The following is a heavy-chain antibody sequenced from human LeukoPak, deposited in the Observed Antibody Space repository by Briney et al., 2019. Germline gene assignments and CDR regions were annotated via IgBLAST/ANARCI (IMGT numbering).Heavy chain of an antibody. CDR1: GYTFTNYA. V-gene: IGHV1-3*01. CDR3: ARERWHCRVNCYSVYYYALDV. J-gene: IGHJ6*02. D-gene: IGHD2-15*01. Sequence: ASVTVSCKGSGYTFTNYAVHWVRQAPGQRLEWLGWINPGNGDTKYSQNFQGRVTVTSDTSAATAYVELNSLTSEDTAVYYCARERWHCRVNCYSVYYYALDVWGQGTTVTVSS. CDR2: INPGNGDT.